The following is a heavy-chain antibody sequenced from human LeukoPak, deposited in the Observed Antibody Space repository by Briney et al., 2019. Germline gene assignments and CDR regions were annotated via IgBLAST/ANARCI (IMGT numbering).Heavy chain of an antibody. CDR1: GFTFDDYG. V-gene: IGHV3-20*04. Sequence: GGSLRLSCAASGFTFDDYGLSWVRQAPGKGLEGVSGINWNGGSRGYEDSVKGRFTISRDNAKNSLYLKMNSLRAEDTALYYCARAKYYYDSSGYCDWGQGTLVTVSS. CDR2: INWNGGSR. CDR3: ARAKYYYDSSGYCD. D-gene: IGHD3-22*01. J-gene: IGHJ4*02.